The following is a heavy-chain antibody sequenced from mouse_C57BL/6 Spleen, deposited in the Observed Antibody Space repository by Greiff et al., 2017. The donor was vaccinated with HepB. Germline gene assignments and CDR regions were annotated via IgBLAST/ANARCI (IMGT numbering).Heavy chain of an antibody. CDR2: IWTGGGT. D-gene: IGHD1-1*01. CDR1: GFSLTSYA. V-gene: IGHV2-9-1*01. J-gene: IGHJ1*03. CDR3: AREPLYYGSSYWYFDV. Sequence: VQVVESGPGLVAPSQSLSITCTVSGFSLTSYAISWVRQPPGKGLEWLGVIWTGGGTNYNSALKSRLSISKDNSKSQVFLKMNSLQTDDTARYYCAREPLYYGSSYWYFDVWGTGTTVTVSS.